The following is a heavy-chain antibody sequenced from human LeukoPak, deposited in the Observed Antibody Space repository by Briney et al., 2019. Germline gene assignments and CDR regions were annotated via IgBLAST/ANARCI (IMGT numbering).Heavy chain of an antibody. D-gene: IGHD3-3*01. V-gene: IGHV3-21*01. CDR2: ISSSSSYI. CDR3: ARSLYYDFPDV. Sequence: GGSLRLSCAASGFTFSRYTMNWVRQAPGKGLEWVSSISSSSSYIYYADSVKGRFTISRDNSKNTLYLQMNSLRAEDTAVYYCARSLYYDFPDVWGKGTTVTVSS. CDR1: GFTFSRYT. J-gene: IGHJ6*04.